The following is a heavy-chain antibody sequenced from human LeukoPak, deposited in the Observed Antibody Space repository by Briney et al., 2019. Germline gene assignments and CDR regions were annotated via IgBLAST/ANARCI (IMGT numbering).Heavy chain of an antibody. V-gene: IGHV4-39*07. Sequence: SETLSLTCTVSGGSISSSSYYWVWLRQRPGQGLEWIVRIYSSGSTNYNSSLKSRVTMSVDTSKNQFSLTLSSVTAADTALYYCARRGGGDAFDVWGQGTLVIVSS. CDR1: GGSISSSSYY. CDR2: IYSSGST. D-gene: IGHD2-21*01. J-gene: IGHJ5*02. CDR3: ARRGGGDAFDV.